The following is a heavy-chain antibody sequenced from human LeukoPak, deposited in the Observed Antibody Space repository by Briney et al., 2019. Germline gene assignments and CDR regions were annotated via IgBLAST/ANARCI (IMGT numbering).Heavy chain of an antibody. CDR2: IKQDGSEK. D-gene: IGHD3-22*01. J-gene: IGHJ4*02. V-gene: IGHV3-7*01. CDR3: ASRHKYYYDSSCYYYDDYLDY. Sequence: PGGSLRLSCAASGFTFSSYWMSWVRQAPGKGLEWVANIKQDGSEKYYVDSVKGRFTISRDNAKNSLYLQMNSLRAEDTAVYYCASRHKYYYDSSCYYYDDYLDYWGQGTLVTVSS. CDR1: GFTFSSYW.